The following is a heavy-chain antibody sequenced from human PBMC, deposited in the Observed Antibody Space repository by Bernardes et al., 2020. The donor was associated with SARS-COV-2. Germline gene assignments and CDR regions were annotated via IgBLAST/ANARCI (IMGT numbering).Heavy chain of an antibody. Sequence: GGSLRLSRAASGFTFSDYYMTWIRQAPGRGLEWVSFISSSGRYINCADSVKGRFTISRDSAKSSLYLQMNSLRAEDTAVYYCARSLGYFDYDYWGQGTLVTVAS. CDR2: ISSSGRYI. J-gene: IGHJ4*02. CDR3: ARSLGYFDYDY. D-gene: IGHD5-18*01. V-gene: IGHV3-11*06. CDR1: GFTFSDYY.